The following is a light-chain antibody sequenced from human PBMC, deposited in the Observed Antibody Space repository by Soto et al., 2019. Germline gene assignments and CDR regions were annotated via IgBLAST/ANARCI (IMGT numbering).Light chain of an antibody. CDR3: QHYNNWPLT. V-gene: IGKV3-15*01. CDR2: GAS. CDR1: QSVSSN. Sequence: EIVMTQSPATLSVSPGERATLSCRASQSVSSNLAWYQQKPGQAPRPLIYGASTRATGNPARFSGSGSGTELTLTISSLQSEDFAVYYCQHYNNWPLTFGGGTKVEIK. J-gene: IGKJ4*01.